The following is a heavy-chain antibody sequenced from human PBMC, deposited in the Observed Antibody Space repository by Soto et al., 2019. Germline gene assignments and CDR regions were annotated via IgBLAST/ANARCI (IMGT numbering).Heavy chain of an antibody. J-gene: IGHJ5*02. CDR1: GGSISSYY. V-gene: IGHV4-59*01. D-gene: IGHD3-3*01. CDR3: ARVLFGRGNWFDP. CDR2: IYYSGST. Sequence: QVQLQESGPGLVKPSETLSLTCTVSGGSISSYYWSWIRQPPGKGLEWIGYIYYSGSTNYNPSLKSRVTISGDTSTNQFSLKLSSVTAADTAVYYCARVLFGRGNWFDPWGQGTLVTVSS.